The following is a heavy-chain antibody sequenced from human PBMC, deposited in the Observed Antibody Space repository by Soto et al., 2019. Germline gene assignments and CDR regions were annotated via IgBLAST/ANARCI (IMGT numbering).Heavy chain of an antibody. D-gene: IGHD1-1*01. V-gene: IGHV3-30*18. CDR2: ISFDGSDK. CDR1: GFIFSNFC. CDR3: AKSYGTYYYFCGVDV. Sequence: PGGSLRLSCAVSGFIFSNFCMHCVRQAPGKGLEWVTVISFDGSDKYYSDSVKGRFTISRDNSKNTLYLQMNSMRAEDTAVYYCAKSYGTYYYFCGVDVWGQGTTVTVSS. J-gene: IGHJ6*02.